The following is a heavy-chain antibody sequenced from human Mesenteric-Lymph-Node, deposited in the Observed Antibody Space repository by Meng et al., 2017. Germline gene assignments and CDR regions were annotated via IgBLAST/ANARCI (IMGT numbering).Heavy chain of an antibody. J-gene: IGHJ6*02. CDR3: AKAQDGYKFYYYGMDV. CDR2: ISGNDAGT. CDR1: GFIFSSSA. D-gene: IGHD5-24*01. Sequence: GESLKISCAASGFIFSSSAMSWVRQAPGKGLEWVSAISGNDAGTYYAVSVKGRFTISRDNSKSTLYLQMNSLRAEDTDVYYCAKAQDGYKFYYYGMDVWGQGTTVTVSS. V-gene: IGHV3-23*01.